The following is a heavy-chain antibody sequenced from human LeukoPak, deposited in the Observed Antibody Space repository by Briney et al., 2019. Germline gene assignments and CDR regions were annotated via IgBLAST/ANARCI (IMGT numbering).Heavy chain of an antibody. CDR2: ISSSGSTI. D-gene: IGHD1-26*01. J-gene: IGHJ4*02. Sequence: GGSLRLSCAASGFTFSDHSMSWIRQAPGKGLEWVSYISSSGSTIYYADSVKGRFTISRDNAKNSLYLQMNSLRAEDTAVYYCARQNSGSSIFDYWGQGTLVTVSS. CDR1: GFTFSDHS. CDR3: ARQNSGSSIFDY. V-gene: IGHV3-11*04.